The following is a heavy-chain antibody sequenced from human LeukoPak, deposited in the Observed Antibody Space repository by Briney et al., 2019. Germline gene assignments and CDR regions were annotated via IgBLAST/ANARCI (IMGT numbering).Heavy chain of an antibody. D-gene: IGHD3-10*01. Sequence: SETLSLPCTVSGGSVSNRPYYWGWLRQPPGKGLEWIGAMYNSGSTYYNLSLKSRVTVSLDTSKNQFSLKLTSVFAADTAVYYCARNHGSGRGEWFDPWGQGTLVTVSS. CDR2: MYNSGST. V-gene: IGHV4-39*07. J-gene: IGHJ5*02. CDR1: GGSVSNRPYY. CDR3: ARNHGSGRGEWFDP.